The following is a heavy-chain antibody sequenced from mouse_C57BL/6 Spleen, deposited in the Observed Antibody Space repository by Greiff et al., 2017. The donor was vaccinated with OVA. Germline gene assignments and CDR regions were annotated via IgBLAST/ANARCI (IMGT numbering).Heavy chain of an antibody. CDR1: GYSFTSYY. Sequence: VQLQQSGPELVKPGASVKISCKASGYSFTSYYIHWVKQRPGQGLEWIGWIYPGSGNTKYNEKFKGKATLTADTSSSTAYMQLSSLTSEDSAVYYCAREVTTGAYYAMDYWGQGTSVTVSS. V-gene: IGHV1-66*01. D-gene: IGHD2-2*01. J-gene: IGHJ4*01. CDR3: AREVTTGAYYAMDY. CDR2: IYPGSGNT.